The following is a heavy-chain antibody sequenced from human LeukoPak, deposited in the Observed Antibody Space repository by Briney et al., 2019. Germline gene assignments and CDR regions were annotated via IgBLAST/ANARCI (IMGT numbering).Heavy chain of an antibody. D-gene: IGHD5-18*01. J-gene: IGHJ5*02. V-gene: IGHV4-30-4*01. CDR1: GGSISSGDYY. CDR2: IYYSGST. CDR3: ARDHPPHTAMAEGWFDP. Sequence: SETLSLTCTVSGGSISSGDYYWSWIRQPPGKGLEWIGYIYYSGSTYYNPSLKSRVTISVDTSKNQFSLKLSSVTAAGTAVYYCARDHPPHTAMAEGWFDPWGQGTLVTVSS.